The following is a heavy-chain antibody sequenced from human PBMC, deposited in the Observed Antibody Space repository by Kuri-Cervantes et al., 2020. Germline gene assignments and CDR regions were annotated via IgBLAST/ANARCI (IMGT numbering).Heavy chain of an antibody. D-gene: IGHD3-22*01. J-gene: IGHJ4*02. CDR3: AKEGPYDSRDF. V-gene: IGHV3-11*04. CDR1: TGSFSGYY. CDR2: ISNYGDTI. Sequence: LSLTCAVYTGSFSGYYWSWIRQSPGKGLEWISYISNYGDTIYYADSVKGRFIISRDNSKNTLYLQMNSLRTEDTAVYFCAKEGPYDSRDFWGQGTLVTVSS.